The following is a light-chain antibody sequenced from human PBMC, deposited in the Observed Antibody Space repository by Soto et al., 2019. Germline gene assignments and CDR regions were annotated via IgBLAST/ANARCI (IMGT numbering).Light chain of an antibody. J-gene: IGLJ3*02. CDR1: SSDVGSYNY. CDR3: RSHTSISTRV. CDR2: EVS. Sequence: QSALTQPASVSGSPGQSITISCTGTSSDVGSYNYVSWYQQHPGKAPKLMIYEVSNRPSGVSNRFSGSKSGNTASLTSSGPQPEHETNYYCRSHTSISTRVFGGGTQLTVL. V-gene: IGLV2-14*01.